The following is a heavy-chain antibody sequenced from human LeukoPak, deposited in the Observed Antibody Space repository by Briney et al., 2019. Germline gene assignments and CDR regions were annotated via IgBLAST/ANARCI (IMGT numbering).Heavy chain of an antibody. CDR2: IYYSGST. CDR3: AGSSHTAMGGFDY. V-gene: IGHV4-59*01. Sequence: SETLSLTCTVSGGSISSYYWSWIRQPPGKGLEWIGYIYYSGSTNYNPSLKSRVTISVDTSKNQFSLKLSSVTAADTAVYYCAGSSHTAMGGFDYWGQGTLVTVSS. D-gene: IGHD5-18*01. CDR1: GGSISSYY. J-gene: IGHJ4*02.